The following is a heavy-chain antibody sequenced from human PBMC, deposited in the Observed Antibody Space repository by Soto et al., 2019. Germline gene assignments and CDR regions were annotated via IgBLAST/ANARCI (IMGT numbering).Heavy chain of an antibody. CDR3: ARLPGPLVAVLYIYPLDGREAMSDVDV. CDR1: GFTFNYYP. J-gene: IGHJ6*02. CDR2: VSFDGSNK. Sequence: QMQLVESGGGVVQPGGSLRLSCAASGFTFNYYPMHWVRQAPGKGLEWVAVVSFDGSNKYYADSVKGRFTISKDNSKNTLYLPMNSIRREVTAVYYWARLPGPLVAVLYIYPLDGREAMSDVDVWGQGTTVTVAS. V-gene: IGHV3-30-3*01. D-gene: IGHD6-19*01.